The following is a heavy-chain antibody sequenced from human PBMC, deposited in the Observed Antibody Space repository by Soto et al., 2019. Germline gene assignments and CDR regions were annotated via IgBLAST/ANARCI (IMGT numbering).Heavy chain of an antibody. CDR2: ISDSGRST. CDR3: APPGGSADY. Sequence: GGSLRLSCAVSGFTFSRYAMSWVRQAPGKGLEWVSAISDSGRSTYYADSVKGRFTISRDNSKNTLSLQMNSLRAEDTAVYYCAPPGGSADYWGQGTLVTVSS. J-gene: IGHJ4*02. V-gene: IGHV3-23*01. D-gene: IGHD3-16*01. CDR1: GFTFSRYA.